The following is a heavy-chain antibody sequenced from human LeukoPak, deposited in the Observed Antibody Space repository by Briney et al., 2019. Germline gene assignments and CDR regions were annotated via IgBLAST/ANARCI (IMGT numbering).Heavy chain of an antibody. Sequence: SETLSLTCTVSGGSISSGTYYWGWIRQPPGKGLEWIGSIYYSGSTYYNPSLKSRVTISVDTPKNQFSLKLSSVTAADTAVYYCARIPGPLGFFDYWGQGTLVTVSS. V-gene: IGHV4-39*07. CDR3: ARIPGPLGFFDY. J-gene: IGHJ4*02. D-gene: IGHD1-14*01. CDR2: IYYSGST. CDR1: GGSISSGTYY.